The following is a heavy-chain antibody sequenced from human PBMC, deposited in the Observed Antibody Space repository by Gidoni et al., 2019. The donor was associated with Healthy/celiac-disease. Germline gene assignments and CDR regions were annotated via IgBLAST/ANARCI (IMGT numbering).Heavy chain of an antibody. CDR2: VNAGNGNT. J-gene: IGHJ3*02. D-gene: IGHD2-15*01. Sequence: QVQLVQSGAEVKKPGASVKVSCKASGYTFTSYAMHWVRQAPVQRLEWMGWVNAGNGNTKYSQKFQGRVTITRDTSASTAYMELSSLRSEDTAVYYCAREPHCSGGSCYSSSAFDIWGQGTMVTVSS. CDR3: AREPHCSGGSCYSSSAFDI. V-gene: IGHV1-3*01. CDR1: GYTFTSYA.